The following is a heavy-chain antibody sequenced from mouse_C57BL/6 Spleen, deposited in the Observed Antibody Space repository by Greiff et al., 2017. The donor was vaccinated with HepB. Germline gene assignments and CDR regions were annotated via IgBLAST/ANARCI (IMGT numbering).Heavy chain of an antibody. Sequence: VQLQQPGAELVRPGSSVKLSCKASGYTFTSYWMDWVKQRPGQGLEWIGNIYPSDSETHYNQKFKDKATLTVDKSSSTAYMQLSSLTSEDSAVYYCARGGSTMVTSYYFDYWGQGTTLTVSS. CDR3: ARGGSTMVTSYYFDY. J-gene: IGHJ2*01. CDR2: IYPSDSET. CDR1: GYTFTSYW. V-gene: IGHV1-61*01. D-gene: IGHD2-2*01.